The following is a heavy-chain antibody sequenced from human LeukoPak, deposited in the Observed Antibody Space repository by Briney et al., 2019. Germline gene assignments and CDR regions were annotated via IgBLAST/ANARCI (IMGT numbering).Heavy chain of an antibody. D-gene: IGHD6-13*01. CDR2: IWYDGTNK. Sequence: GGSLRLSCEASGFTFSGYGMHWVRQAPGKGLEWMAVIWYDGTNKYYADSVKGRFTISRDNSKNTLYLQMNSLRAEDTAVYSCARDVRVAAAGTASYYYYYGMDVWGQGTTVTVSS. J-gene: IGHJ6*02. CDR3: ARDVRVAAAGTASYYYYYGMDV. V-gene: IGHV3-33*01. CDR1: GFTFSGYG.